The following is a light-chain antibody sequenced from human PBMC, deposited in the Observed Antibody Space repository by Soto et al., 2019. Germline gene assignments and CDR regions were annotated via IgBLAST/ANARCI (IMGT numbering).Light chain of an antibody. CDR2: GAS. Sequence: EVVMTQSPATLSVSPGERATLSCRASQSVNANLAWYQQKPGQAPRLLIHGASNRATGIPARFSGSGFGTEFILNISSLQSEDFAVYYCQQYNTWLWKFGQGTTVAI. V-gene: IGKV3-15*01. J-gene: IGKJ1*01. CDR3: QQYNTWLWK. CDR1: QSVNAN.